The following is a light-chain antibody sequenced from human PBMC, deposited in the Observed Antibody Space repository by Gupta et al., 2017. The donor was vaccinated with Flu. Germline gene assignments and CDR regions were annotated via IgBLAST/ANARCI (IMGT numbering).Light chain of an antibody. CDR1: SGNIGSNY. V-gene: IGLV6-57*03. CDR2: EDN. Sequence: FILTQLHSVSESPGKRVSLPRTRSSGNIGSNYVQWYQQRPGSAPSCVIFEDNRRPSGFPDRFSGSLARSSNSASLTVSALTADDEGAFYCLSYVRSDHGIFGGGTMLTVL. CDR3: LSYVRSDHGI. J-gene: IGLJ2*01.